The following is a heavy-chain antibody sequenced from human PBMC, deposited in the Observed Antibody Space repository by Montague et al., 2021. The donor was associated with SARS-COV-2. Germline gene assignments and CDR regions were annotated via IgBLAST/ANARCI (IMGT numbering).Heavy chain of an antibody. Sequence: TLSLTCTVSGGSISSGGYYWSWIRQHPGKGLEWIGYIYYSGSTYYNPSLKSRVTISVDTSKNQFSLKLTSVTAADTAVYFCARDVVWYSSSWFDYWGQGTLVTVSS. CDR1: GGSISSGGYY. D-gene: IGHD6-13*01. CDR3: ARDVVWYSSSWFDY. V-gene: IGHV4-31*03. CDR2: IYYSGST. J-gene: IGHJ4*02.